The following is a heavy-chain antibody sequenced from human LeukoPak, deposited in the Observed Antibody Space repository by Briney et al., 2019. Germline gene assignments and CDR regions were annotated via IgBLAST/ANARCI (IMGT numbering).Heavy chain of an antibody. V-gene: IGHV1-69*13. CDR2: IIPIVGTA. CDR1: GGTFGSYA. CDR3: ARRYYDFWSGHTRGYFDY. D-gene: IGHD3-3*01. Sequence: SGKLACKASGGTFGSYAISWVRQAPGQGLGWMGGIIPIVGTANYAQKVQGRAKITADESTRTAYMELSSLRTEDTAVYYCARRYYDFWSGHTRGYFDYWGQGTLVTVSS. J-gene: IGHJ4*02.